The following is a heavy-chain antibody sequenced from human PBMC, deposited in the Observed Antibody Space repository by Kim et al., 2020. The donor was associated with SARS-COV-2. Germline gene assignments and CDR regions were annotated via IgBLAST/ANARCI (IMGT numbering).Heavy chain of an antibody. Sequence: GGSLRLSCAASGFTFSSYGMHWVRQAPGKGLEWVALISYDGSYEDYADSVKGRFTISRDNSKHTLYLQMNSLRPEDTAVYYCAKDLGNAVAGGFYFDHWGQGILVTVSS. CDR1: GFTFSSYG. CDR3: AKDLGNAVAGGFYFDH. CDR2: ISYDGSYE. D-gene: IGHD2-15*01. J-gene: IGHJ4*02. V-gene: IGHV3-30*18.